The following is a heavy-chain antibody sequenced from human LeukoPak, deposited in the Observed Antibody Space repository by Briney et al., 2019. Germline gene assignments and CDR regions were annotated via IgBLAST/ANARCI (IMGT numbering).Heavy chain of an antibody. J-gene: IGHJ2*01. V-gene: IGHV3-21*04. CDR1: GFTFTAYT. D-gene: IGHD3-3*01. Sequence: PGGSLRLSCAASGFTFTAYTINWVRQAPGKGLEWVSSISSTSYIYYAGSVKGRFTTSRDNSQNTLYLQMNSLRADDTAVYYCAKDQGTAIFGMIIPDWYFDLWGRGTLVTVSS. CDR3: AKDQGTAIFGMIIPDWYFDL. CDR2: ISSTSYI.